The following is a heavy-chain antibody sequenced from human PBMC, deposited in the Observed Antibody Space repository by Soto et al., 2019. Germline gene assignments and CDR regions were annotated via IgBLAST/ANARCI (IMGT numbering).Heavy chain of an antibody. D-gene: IGHD6-13*01. Sequence: PGGSLRLSCAASGFTFSSYGMHWVRQAPGKGLEWVAVISYDGSNKYYADSVKGRFTISRDNSKNTLYLQMNSLRAEDTAVYYCAKDCFQQQLVDYYYGMDVWGQGTTVTVSS. CDR2: ISYDGSNK. V-gene: IGHV3-30*18. CDR3: AKDCFQQQLVDYYYGMDV. CDR1: GFTFSSYG. J-gene: IGHJ6*02.